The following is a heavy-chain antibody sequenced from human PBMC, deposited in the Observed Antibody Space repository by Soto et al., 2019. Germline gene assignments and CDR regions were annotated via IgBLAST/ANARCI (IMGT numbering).Heavy chain of an antibody. CDR1: GFTFSTYG. Sequence: QVQLVESGGGVVQPAKSLRLSCAASGFTFSTYGFHWVRQAPGKGLERVALIYYDGSNKYYADSVKGRFTISRDKSKNTQYLEMHRLRVEDTAVDYCARGYDYGESFLRYWGQGTLVTVSS. V-gene: IGHV3-33*01. J-gene: IGHJ4*02. CDR3: ARGYDYGESFLRY. D-gene: IGHD4-17*01. CDR2: IYYDGSNK.